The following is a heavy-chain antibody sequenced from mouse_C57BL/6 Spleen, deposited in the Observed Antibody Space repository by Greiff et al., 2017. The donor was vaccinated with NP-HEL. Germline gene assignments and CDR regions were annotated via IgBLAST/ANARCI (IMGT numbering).Heavy chain of an antibody. Sequence: EVQGVESGGGLVKPGGSLKLSCAASGFTLSDYGMHWVRQAPEKGLEWVAYISSGSSTIYYADTVKGRFTISRDNAKNTLFLQMTSLRSEDKAMYYCARRGGNLYYAMDYWGQGTSVTVSS. CDR2: ISSGSSTI. J-gene: IGHJ4*01. V-gene: IGHV5-17*01. CDR1: GFTLSDYG. CDR3: ARRGGNLYYAMDY. D-gene: IGHD1-1*02.